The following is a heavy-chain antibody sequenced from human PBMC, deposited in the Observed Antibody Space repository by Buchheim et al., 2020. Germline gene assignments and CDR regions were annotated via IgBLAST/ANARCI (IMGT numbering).Heavy chain of an antibody. V-gene: IGHV3-30*18. CDR1: GFTFSSYG. D-gene: IGHD4-23*01. CDR2: ISYDGSNK. J-gene: IGHJ4*02. Sequence: QVQLVESGGGVVQPGRSLRLSCAASGFTFSSYGLHWVRQAPGKGLEWVAVISYDGSNKYYADSVKGRFTISRDNSQNKPYLQMDSLRAEDTAVYYCAKDPYGGNGYYFDYWGQGTL. CDR3: AKDPYGGNGYYFDY.